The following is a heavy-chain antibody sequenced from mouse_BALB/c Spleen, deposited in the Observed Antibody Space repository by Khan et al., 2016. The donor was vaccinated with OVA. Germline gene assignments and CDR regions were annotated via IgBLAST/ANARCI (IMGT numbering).Heavy chain of an antibody. J-gene: IGHJ2*01. CDR3: ARTARIKY. V-gene: IGHV3-1*02. D-gene: IGHD1-2*01. CDR2: ISYSGST. Sequence: EVNPEVPGPGLVKPSQSLSLTCTFIGYSITSGYCSYWIRQFPGIKLEWMGYISYSGSTNYNPSLNSRISTTRDTSKNQFFLQLNSVTTEDTATYYCARTARIKYWGQGTTLTVSS. CDR1: GYSITSGYC.